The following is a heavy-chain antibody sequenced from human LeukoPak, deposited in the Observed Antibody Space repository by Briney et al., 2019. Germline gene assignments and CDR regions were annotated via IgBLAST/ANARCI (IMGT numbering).Heavy chain of an antibody. CDR2: ISWNSGSI. CDR3: AKAGGARYFDY. D-gene: IGHD3-16*01. CDR1: GFTFSSYA. Sequence: PGRSLRLSCAASGFTFSSYAMHWVRQAPGKGLEWVSGISWNSGSIGYADSVQGRFTISRDNSKNTLYLQMNSLRAEDTAVYYCAKAGGARYFDYWGQGTLVTASS. J-gene: IGHJ4*02. V-gene: IGHV3-9*01.